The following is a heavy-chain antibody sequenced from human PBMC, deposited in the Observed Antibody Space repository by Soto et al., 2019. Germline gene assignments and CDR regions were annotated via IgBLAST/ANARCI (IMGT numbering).Heavy chain of an antibody. D-gene: IGHD6-13*01. CDR1: GYTFTSYY. J-gene: IGHJ3*01. CDR3: TRSIITTAGTDAFDL. CDR2: ISPSRGGP. V-gene: IGHV1-46*03. Sequence: QVQLVQSGAEVKKPGASVRVSCKASGYTFTSYYIHWVRQAPGHGPEWMGMISPSRGGPDYAQKVKGRVTMTRDKATSTVYMEVSSRRAEDTAVYYCTRSIITTAGTDAFDLWGQGTLVTVSS.